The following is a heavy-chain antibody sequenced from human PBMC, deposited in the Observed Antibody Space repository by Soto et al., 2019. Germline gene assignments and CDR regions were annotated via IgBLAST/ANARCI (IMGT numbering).Heavy chain of an antibody. D-gene: IGHD5-12*01. V-gene: IGHV6-1*01. Sequence: SQTLSLTCAISGGSVSSNTAAWNWIRQSPSRGLEWLGRTYYRSKWYNEYAVSVKSRITINPDTSKNQFSLRLNSVTPEDTAVYYCAREGEFSGYGIRGWGQGTLVTVSS. CDR3: AREGEFSGYGIRG. CDR1: GGSVSSNTAA. J-gene: IGHJ4*02. CDR2: TYYRSKWYN.